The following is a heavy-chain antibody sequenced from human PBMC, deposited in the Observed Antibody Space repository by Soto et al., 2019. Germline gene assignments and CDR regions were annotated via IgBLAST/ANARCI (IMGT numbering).Heavy chain of an antibody. V-gene: IGHV3-30*18. J-gene: IGHJ4*02. Sequence: GGSLRLSCAASGFTFSSYGMHWVRQAPGKGLEWVAVISYDGSNKYYADSVKGRFTISRDNSKNTLYLQMNSLRAEDTAVYYCAKDKVRYSGYDEDPFDYWGQGTLVTVSS. D-gene: IGHD5-12*01. CDR1: GFTFSSYG. CDR2: ISYDGSNK. CDR3: AKDKVRYSGYDEDPFDY.